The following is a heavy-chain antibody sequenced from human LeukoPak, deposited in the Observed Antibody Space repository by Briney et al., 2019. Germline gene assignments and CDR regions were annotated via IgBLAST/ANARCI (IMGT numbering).Heavy chain of an antibody. Sequence: SETLSLTCTVSGGSISSSTYYWGWIRQPPGKGPEWIGNIYYGGSTYYNPSLKSRVTISADTSKQQFSLKLSSVTAADTAVYYCARALLPNSSGNDREFDYWGQGTLVTVSS. V-gene: IGHV4-39*07. CDR3: ARALLPNSSGNDREFDY. J-gene: IGHJ4*02. CDR2: IYYGGST. D-gene: IGHD6-19*01. CDR1: GGSISSSTYY.